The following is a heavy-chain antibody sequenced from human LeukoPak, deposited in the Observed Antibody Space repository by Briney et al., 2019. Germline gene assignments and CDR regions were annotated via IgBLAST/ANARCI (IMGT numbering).Heavy chain of an antibody. Sequence: GRSLRLSCAASGFTFSSYAMHWVRQAPGKGLEWVANIKEGGNERYYGDSVKGRFTISRDNAKNSLYLQMNSLRAEDTAVYYCARAPGYFDYWGQGALVTVSS. CDR2: IKEGGNER. J-gene: IGHJ4*02. CDR3: ARAPGYFDY. CDR1: GFTFSSYA. V-gene: IGHV3-7*03.